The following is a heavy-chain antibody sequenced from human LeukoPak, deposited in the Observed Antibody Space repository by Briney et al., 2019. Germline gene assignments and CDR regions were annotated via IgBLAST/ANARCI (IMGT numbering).Heavy chain of an antibody. CDR2: IIPIFGTA. D-gene: IGHD6-19*01. Sequence: SVKVSCKASGGTFSSYAISWVRQAPGQGLEWMGGIIPIFGTANYAQKFQGRVMITTDESTSTAYMELSSLRSEDTAVYYCARAHSSGWSQDAFDIWGQGTMVTVSS. J-gene: IGHJ3*02. V-gene: IGHV1-69*05. CDR1: GGTFSSYA. CDR3: ARAHSSGWSQDAFDI.